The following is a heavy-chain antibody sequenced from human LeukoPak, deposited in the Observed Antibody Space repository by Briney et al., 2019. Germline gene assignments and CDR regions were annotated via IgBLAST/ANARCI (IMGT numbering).Heavy chain of an antibody. V-gene: IGHV4-61*02. Sequence: SQTLSLTCTVSGGSISSGSYYWSWIRQPAGKGLEWIGRIYTSGSTNYNPSLKSRVTISVDTSKNQFSLKLSSVTAADTAVYYCARGNFDSTGGNYFDYWGQGTLVTVSS. CDR1: GGSISSGSYY. CDR3: ARGNFDSTGGNYFDY. J-gene: IGHJ4*02. D-gene: IGHD3-22*01. CDR2: IYTSGST.